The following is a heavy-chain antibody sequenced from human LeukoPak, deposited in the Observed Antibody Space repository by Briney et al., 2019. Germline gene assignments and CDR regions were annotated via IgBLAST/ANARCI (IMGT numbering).Heavy chain of an antibody. J-gene: IGHJ6*03. V-gene: IGHV1-18*01. Sequence: ASVKVSCKASGYTFTSYGISWVRQAPGQGLEWMGWISAYNSNTNYAQKLQGRVPMTTDTSTSTAYMELRSLRSDDTAVYYCARGAPWSGYYVYYMDVWGKGTTVTVSS. D-gene: IGHD3-3*01. CDR2: ISAYNSNT. CDR1: GYTFTSYG. CDR3: ARGAPWSGYYVYYMDV.